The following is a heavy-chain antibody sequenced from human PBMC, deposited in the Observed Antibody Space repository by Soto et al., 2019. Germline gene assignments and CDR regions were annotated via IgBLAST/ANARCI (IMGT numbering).Heavy chain of an antibody. CDR1: GFTFSSYG. D-gene: IGHD6-6*01. Sequence: QVQLLESGGGVVQPGRSLRLSCSASGFTFSSYGMHCVRQAPRKGLGWVAFLSYDGSHKYYADSVKGRFTISRENSQKPLDLQMNSLGGEETAVYYCAKSRSHMRYNSASGGKGPLDYWGQGTLVTVSS. CDR2: LSYDGSHK. CDR3: AKSRSHMRYNSASGGKGPLDY. J-gene: IGHJ4*02. V-gene: IGHV3-30*18.